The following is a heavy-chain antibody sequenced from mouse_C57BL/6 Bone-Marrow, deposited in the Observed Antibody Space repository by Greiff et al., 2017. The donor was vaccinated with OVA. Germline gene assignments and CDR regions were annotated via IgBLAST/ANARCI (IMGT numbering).Heavy chain of an antibody. J-gene: IGHJ4*01. D-gene: IGHD1-1*01. V-gene: IGHV1-72*01. CDR2: IDPNSGGT. CDR1: GYTFTSYW. CDR3: ASLYYYGSPGAMDY. Sequence: VQLQQPGAELVKPGASVKLSCKASGYTFTSYWMHWVKQRPGRGLEWIGRIDPNSGGTKYNEKFKSKATMNVDKPSSTAYMQLSSLTSEDSAVYYCASLYYYGSPGAMDYWGQGTSVTVSS.